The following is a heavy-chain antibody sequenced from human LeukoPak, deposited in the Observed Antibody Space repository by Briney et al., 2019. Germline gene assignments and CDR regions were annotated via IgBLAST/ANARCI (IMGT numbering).Heavy chain of an antibody. CDR2: IYYNGNT. CDR1: GDSISSSDYY. J-gene: IGHJ6*03. D-gene: IGHD3-10*01. V-gene: IGHV4-39*07. Sequence: SETLSLTCTVSGDSISSSDYYWAWIRQPPGKGLEWIGNIYYNGNTYYNSSLKSRVTISIDTSKKQFSLRLNAVTAADTAVYYCARDHYYGSGSYYVYYYYYMDVWGKGTTVTISS. CDR3: ARDHYYGSGSYYVYYYYYMDV.